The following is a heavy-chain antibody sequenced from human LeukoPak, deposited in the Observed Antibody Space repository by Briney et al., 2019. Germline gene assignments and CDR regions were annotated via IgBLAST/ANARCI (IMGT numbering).Heavy chain of an antibody. J-gene: IGHJ4*02. D-gene: IGHD3-3*01. CDR3: AKDHYWSIDY. CDR1: GFDFSSNW. V-gene: IGHV3-74*01. CDR2: IKGDGIST. Sequence: GGSLRLSCAASGFDFSSNWMHWVRHAPGRGLVWVSRIKGDGISTNYADSVKGRFTISRDIAKNTLYLQMNSLRAEDTGVYYCAKDHYWSIDYWGRGTLSPSLQ.